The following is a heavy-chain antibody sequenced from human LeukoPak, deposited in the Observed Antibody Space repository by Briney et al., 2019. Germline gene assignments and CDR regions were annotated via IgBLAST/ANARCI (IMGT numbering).Heavy chain of an antibody. CDR2: LNNGGDDT. CDR1: GITFSSSP. J-gene: IGHJ4*01. V-gene: IGHV3-23*01. Sequence: GGPLRLSFEASGITFSSSPTTWVRQAQGKGLEWVSSLNNGGDDTYYADSVKGRFTISRDNSKNTLYLQMNSLRVEDTAVYYCAKSRARDGYSYWGHGILVTVSS. D-gene: IGHD5-24*01. CDR3: AKSRARDGYSY.